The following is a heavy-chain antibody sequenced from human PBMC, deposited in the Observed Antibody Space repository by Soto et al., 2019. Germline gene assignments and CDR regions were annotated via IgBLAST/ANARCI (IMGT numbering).Heavy chain of an antibody. V-gene: IGHV3-7*01. CDR3: ARDPNIVLVPAALRSYYYYYGMDV. CDR1: GCTFSSYW. CDR2: IKQDGSEK. D-gene: IGHD2-2*01. J-gene: IGHJ6*02. Sequence: GSLRLSCVASGCTFSSYWMRSVRQAPGKGLEWVANIKQDGSEKYYVDSVKGRFTISRDNAKNSLYLQMNSLRAEDTAVYYCARDPNIVLVPAALRSYYYYYGMDVWGQGTTVTVSS.